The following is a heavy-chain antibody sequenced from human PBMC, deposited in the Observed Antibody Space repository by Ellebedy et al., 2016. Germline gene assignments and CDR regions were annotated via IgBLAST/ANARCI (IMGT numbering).Heavy chain of an antibody. Sequence: SETLSLXXAVYGGSFSGYYWSWIRQPPGKGLEWIGEINHSGSTNYNPSLKSRVTISVDTSKNQFSLKLSSVTAADTAVYYCARGLATVTTPSFQNYYYGMDVWGQGTTVTVSS. CDR3: ARGLATVTTPSFQNYYYGMDV. V-gene: IGHV4-34*01. CDR1: GGSFSGYY. CDR2: INHSGST. J-gene: IGHJ6*02. D-gene: IGHD4-17*01.